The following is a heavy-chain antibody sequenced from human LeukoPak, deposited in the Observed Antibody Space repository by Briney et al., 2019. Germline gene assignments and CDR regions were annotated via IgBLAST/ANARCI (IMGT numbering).Heavy chain of an antibody. CDR1: GYTFTDYQ. CDR2: INPNSGDT. J-gene: IGHJ5*01. Sequence: DSVRVSCKASGYTFTDYQMYWVRQAPGQGLEWMGWINPNSGDTNYAQKFQDRVILTRDTSISTAYMELTNVRGDDTAVYYCARPNGDYYNWFDSWGQGTLVTVSS. V-gene: IGHV1-2*02. D-gene: IGHD4-17*01. CDR3: ARPNGDYYNWFDS.